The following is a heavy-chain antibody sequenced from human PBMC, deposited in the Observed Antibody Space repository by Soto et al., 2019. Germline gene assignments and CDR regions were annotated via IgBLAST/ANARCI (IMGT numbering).Heavy chain of an antibody. J-gene: IGHJ4*02. CDR1: GYTFTSYD. V-gene: IGHV1-8*01. D-gene: IGHD3-22*01. CDR3: ARADYYDRSGYLLPCGY. CDR2: MNPNSGNT. Sequence: QVQLVQSGAEVKKPGASVKVSCKASGYTFTSYDINWVRQATGQGLEWMGWMNPNSGNTGNAQKFQGKVTMTRNTSISTAYMELSSLRSEDTAVYYCARADYYDRSGYLLPCGYWGQGTLVTVSS.